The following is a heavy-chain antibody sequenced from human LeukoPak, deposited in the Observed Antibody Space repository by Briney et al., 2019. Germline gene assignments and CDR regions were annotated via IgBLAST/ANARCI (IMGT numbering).Heavy chain of an antibody. CDR3: ARGDYSNYDDIDP. CDR1: GGTFSSYA. J-gene: IGHJ5*02. CDR2: IIPILGIA. Sequence: SVKVSCKASGGTFSSYAISWVRQAPGQGLEWMGRIIPILGIANYAQKFQGRVTITADKSTSTAYMELSSLRSEDTAVYYCARGDYSNYDDIDPWGQGTLVTVSS. V-gene: IGHV1-69*04. D-gene: IGHD4-11*01.